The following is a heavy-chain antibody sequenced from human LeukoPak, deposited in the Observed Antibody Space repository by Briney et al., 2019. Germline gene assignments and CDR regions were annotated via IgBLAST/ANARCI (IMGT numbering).Heavy chain of an antibody. D-gene: IGHD6-13*01. CDR3: AKDRGIAAAADY. V-gene: IGHV3-30*02. J-gene: IGHJ4*02. CDR1: GFTFSSYG. CDR2: IRYDGSNK. Sequence: PGGSLRLSXAASGFTFSSYGMHWVRQSPGKGLEWLAFIRYDGSNKYYADSVKGRFTISRDNSKNTLYLQMNSLRAEDTAVYYCAKDRGIAAAADYWGQGTLVTVSS.